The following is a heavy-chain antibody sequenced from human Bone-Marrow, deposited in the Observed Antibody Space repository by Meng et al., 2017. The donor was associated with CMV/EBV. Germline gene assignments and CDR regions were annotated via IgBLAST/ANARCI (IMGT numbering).Heavy chain of an antibody. Sequence: DWRWIRQTPGEGLEWIGKINHSGSTNYNPSLKSGVNRSIDTPKNQFSQKLRSVADEDTAVYYWARGYREGGGYCSSTSCSAYNWFDPWGQGTLVTVSS. J-gene: IGHJ5*02. CDR2: INHSGST. D-gene: IGHD2-2*01. V-gene: IGHV4-34*01. CDR1: D. CDR3: ARGYREGGGYCSSTSCSAYNWFDP.